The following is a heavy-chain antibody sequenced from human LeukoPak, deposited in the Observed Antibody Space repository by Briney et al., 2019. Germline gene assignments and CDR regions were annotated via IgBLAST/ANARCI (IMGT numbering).Heavy chain of an antibody. CDR1: GFTFTSYW. CDR3: ARDNDAFDI. V-gene: IGHV3-74*01. J-gene: IGHJ3*02. Sequence: GGSLRLSCAASGFTFTSYWMHWVRQAPGKGLVWVSRISSDGSSTSYADSVRGRFTISRDNAKNTLYLQMNSLRAEDTAVYYCARDNDAFDIWGQGTMVTVSS. CDR2: ISSDGSST.